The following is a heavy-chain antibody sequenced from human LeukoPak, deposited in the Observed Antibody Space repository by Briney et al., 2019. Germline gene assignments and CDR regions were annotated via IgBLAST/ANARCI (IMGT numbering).Heavy chain of an antibody. D-gene: IGHD1-26*01. CDR3: TLVGATGY. CDR2: IRSKANSYAT. V-gene: IGHV3-73*01. J-gene: IGHJ4*02. CDR1: GFSFSTYG. Sequence: GKSLRLSCAASGFSFSTYGIHWVRQASGKGLEWVGRIRSKANSYATAYAASVKGRFTISRDDSKNTAYLQMNSLKTEDTAVYYCTLVGATGYWGQGTLVTVSS.